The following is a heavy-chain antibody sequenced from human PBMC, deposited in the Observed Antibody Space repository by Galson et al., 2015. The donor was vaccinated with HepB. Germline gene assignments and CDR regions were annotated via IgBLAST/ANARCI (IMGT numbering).Heavy chain of an antibody. CDR3: ARAHFYYNMDV. J-gene: IGHJ6*02. CDR2: INPGGGST. Sequence: SCKASGYTFTNYYIHWVRQAPGQGLEWMGIINPGGGSTSYAQKFQGRVTLTRDTSTSTVYMGLSSLRSDDTAVYYCARAHFYYNMDVWGLGTTVTVSS. V-gene: IGHV1-46*01. CDR1: GYTFTNYY.